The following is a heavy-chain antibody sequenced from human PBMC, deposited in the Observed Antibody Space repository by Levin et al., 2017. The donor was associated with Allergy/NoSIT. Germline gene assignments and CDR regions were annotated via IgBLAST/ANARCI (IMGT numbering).Heavy chain of an antibody. V-gene: IGHV5-51*01. CDR2: IFPDDSDT. D-gene: IGHD2-8*01. CDR1: GYTFTDYW. J-gene: IGHJ2*01. CDR3: ARPPPLAESRTKWYFDL. Sequence: GESLKISCEASGYTFTDYWIAWVRQTPGKGLEWLGTIFPDDSDTRYNPSFQGQVTISADKSIRTAFLQWSSPKASDTAIYYCARPPPLAESRTKWYFDLWGRGTLVTVSS.